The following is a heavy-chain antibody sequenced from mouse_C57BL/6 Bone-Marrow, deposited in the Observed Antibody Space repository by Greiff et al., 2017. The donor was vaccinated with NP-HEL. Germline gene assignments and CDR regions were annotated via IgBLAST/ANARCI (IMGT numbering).Heavy chain of an antibody. J-gene: IGHJ4*01. Sequence: VQLQQSGPELVKPGASVKISCKASGYTFTDYYMNWVKQSHGKSLEWIGDINPNNGGTSYNQKFKGKATLTVDKSSSTAYMELRSLTSEDSAVYYCARNYYGSSLLYYAMDYWGQGTSVTVSS. CDR1: GYTFTDYY. CDR3: ARNYYGSSLLYYAMDY. V-gene: IGHV1-26*01. CDR2: INPNNGGT. D-gene: IGHD1-1*01.